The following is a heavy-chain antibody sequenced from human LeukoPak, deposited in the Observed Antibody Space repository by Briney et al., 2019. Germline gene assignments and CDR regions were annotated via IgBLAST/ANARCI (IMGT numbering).Heavy chain of an antibody. D-gene: IGHD2-21*01. Sequence: PGGSLRLSCAASGFTVSSNYMSWVRQAPGKGLEWVSVIFSGGTTYYADSVKGRFTISRDNSKDTLFLQMNSLRAEDTAVYYCANVVGGYWGQGTLVTVSS. CDR3: ANVVGGY. CDR1: GFTVSSNY. CDR2: IFSGGTT. V-gene: IGHV3-53*01. J-gene: IGHJ4*02.